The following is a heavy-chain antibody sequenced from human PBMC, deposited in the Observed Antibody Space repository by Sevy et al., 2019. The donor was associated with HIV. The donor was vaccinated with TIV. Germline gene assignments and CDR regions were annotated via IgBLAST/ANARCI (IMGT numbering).Heavy chain of an antibody. CDR2: INHSGST. Sequence: SETLSLTCAVYGGSFSGYYWSWFRQPPGKGLEWIGEINHSGSTNYNPSLKSRVTISIGTSKNQFSLKLSSVTAADTAVYYCARHCSSTNCSHSFDIWGQGTMVTVS. V-gene: IGHV4-34*01. CDR3: ARHCSSTNCSHSFDI. D-gene: IGHD2-2*01. CDR1: GGSFSGYY. J-gene: IGHJ3*02.